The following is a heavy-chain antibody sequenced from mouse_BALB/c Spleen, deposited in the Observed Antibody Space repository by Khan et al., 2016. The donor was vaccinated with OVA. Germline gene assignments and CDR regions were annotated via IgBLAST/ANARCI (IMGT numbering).Heavy chain of an antibody. D-gene: IGHD2-1*01. Sequence: EVELVASGGGLVQPGGSRKLSCAASGSTFSSFGMHWVRQAPEKGLEWVAYISSGSRTIFYADTVKGRLTVSSDNPKNTLFLQMTSLRSEDTAMYYCATTTSVGARALDYWGQGTSVTVSS. J-gene: IGHJ4*01. CDR1: GSTFSSFG. CDR2: ISSGSRTI. CDR3: ATTTSVGARALDY. V-gene: IGHV5-17*02.